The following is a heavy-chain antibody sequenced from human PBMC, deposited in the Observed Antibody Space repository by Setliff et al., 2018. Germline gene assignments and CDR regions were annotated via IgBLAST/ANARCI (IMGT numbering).Heavy chain of an antibody. Sequence: SVKVSCKASGGTFSSYAISWLRQAPGQGLEWMGGIIPLFGPADYAQKFQDTVTITADESTSTAYMELRSLRSEDTAVYYCATTYDYVWGSFRYGGHYWGQGTLVTVSS. CDR1: GGTFSSYA. V-gene: IGHV1-69*13. CDR2: IIPLFGPA. CDR3: ATTYDYVWGSFRYGGHY. D-gene: IGHD3-16*02. J-gene: IGHJ4*02.